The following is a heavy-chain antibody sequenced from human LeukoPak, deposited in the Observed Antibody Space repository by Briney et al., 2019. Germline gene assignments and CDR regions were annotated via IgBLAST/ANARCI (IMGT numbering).Heavy chain of an antibody. J-gene: IGHJ6*03. CDR1: GFTFSSYE. D-gene: IGHD3-10*01. Sequence: QPGGSLRLSCAASGFTFSSYEMNWVRQAPGKGLEWVSYISSSGSTIYYADSVKGRFTISRDNSKNMLYLQMNSLRAEDTAVYYCAKDVMHYGSGRPHYMDVWGKGTTVTISS. V-gene: IGHV3-48*03. CDR2: ISSSGSTI. CDR3: AKDVMHYGSGRPHYMDV.